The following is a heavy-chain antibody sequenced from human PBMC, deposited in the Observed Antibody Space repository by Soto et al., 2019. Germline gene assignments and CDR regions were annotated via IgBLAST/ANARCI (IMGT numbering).Heavy chain of an antibody. CDR3: SRVHGSQTAFDH. CDR1: GGSISSGDYY. J-gene: IGHJ4*02. Sequence: ASETLSLTCTVSGGSISSGDYYWSWIRQPPGKGLEWIGYIYYSGSTYYNPSFQGQVTMSVDKSISTAYLQWSSLKASDTAMYYCSRVHGSQTAFDHWGQGTLVTVSS. V-gene: IGHV4-30-4*01. D-gene: IGHD5-12*01. CDR2: IYYSGST.